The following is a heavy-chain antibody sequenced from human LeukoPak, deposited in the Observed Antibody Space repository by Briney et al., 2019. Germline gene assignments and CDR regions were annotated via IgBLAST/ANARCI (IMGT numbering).Heavy chain of an antibody. Sequence: GGSLRLSCVGSGFTFSTYWMSWVRQAPGKGLEWVANIKEDGSEKNYVDSVEGRSTISRDNAKNSLYLQTNSLRAEDTAVYYCARDRTAAGLFDYWGQGTLVTVSS. CDR3: ARDRTAAGLFDY. CDR2: IKEDGSEK. D-gene: IGHD6-13*01. J-gene: IGHJ4*02. CDR1: GFTFSTYW. V-gene: IGHV3-7*01.